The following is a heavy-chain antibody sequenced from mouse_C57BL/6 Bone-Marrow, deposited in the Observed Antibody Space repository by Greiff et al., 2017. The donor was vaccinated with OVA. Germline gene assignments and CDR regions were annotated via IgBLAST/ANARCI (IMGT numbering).Heavy chain of an antibody. CDR2: IYPGNSDT. CDR1: GYTFTSYW. CDR3: TRSYDYDWYFDV. D-gene: IGHD2-4*01. J-gene: IGHJ1*03. V-gene: IGHV1-5*01. Sequence: EVQLQQSGTVLARPGASVKMPCKTSGYTFTSYWMHWVKQRPGQGLEWIGAIYPGNSDTSYNQKFKGKAKLTAVTSASTAYMELSSLTNEDSAVYYCTRSYDYDWYFDVWGTGTTVTVSS.